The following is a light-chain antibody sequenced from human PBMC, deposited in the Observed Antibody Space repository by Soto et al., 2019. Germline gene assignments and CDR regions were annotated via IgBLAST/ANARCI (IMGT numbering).Light chain of an antibody. CDR3: LLSYSGARV. CDR1: TGAVTSGHY. V-gene: IGLV7-46*01. Sequence: QAVVTQEPSLTVSPGGTVTLTCGSSTGAVTSGHYSNWFQQKPGQAPRTLIYNTTNRHSWTPARFSGSLLGGKAALTLSGAQPEDEAEYYCLLSYSGARVFGGGTKVTVL. J-gene: IGLJ3*02. CDR2: NTT.